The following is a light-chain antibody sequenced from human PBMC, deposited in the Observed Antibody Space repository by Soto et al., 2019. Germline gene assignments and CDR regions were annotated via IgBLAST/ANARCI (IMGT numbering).Light chain of an antibody. CDR2: DVS. CDR1: SSDVGGYHY. CDR3: CSYAGSYTYV. Sequence: QSALTQPRSVSGSPGQAVTISCTGTSSDVGGYHYVSWYQQQPGKAPKLMIYDVSKRPSGVPDRFSGSKSGNTASLTISGLQAEDDADYYCCSYAGSYTYVFATGTKLTVL. V-gene: IGLV2-11*01. J-gene: IGLJ1*01.